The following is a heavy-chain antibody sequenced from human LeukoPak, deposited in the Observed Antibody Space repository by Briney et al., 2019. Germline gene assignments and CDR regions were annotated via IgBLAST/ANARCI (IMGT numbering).Heavy chain of an antibody. Sequence: QAGGSLRLSCAASGFTFDDYAMHWVRQAPGKGLEWVSLISGEGGSTYYADSVKGRFTISRDNSKNSLCLQMNSLRTEDTALYYCAKDMALDGVPREAFDYWGQGTLVTVSS. CDR3: AKDMALDGVPREAFDY. D-gene: IGHD3-3*01. V-gene: IGHV3-43*02. J-gene: IGHJ4*02. CDR1: GFTFDDYA. CDR2: ISGEGGST.